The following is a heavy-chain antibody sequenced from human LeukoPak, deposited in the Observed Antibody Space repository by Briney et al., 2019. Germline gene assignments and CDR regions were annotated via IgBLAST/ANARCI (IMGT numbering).Heavy chain of an antibody. D-gene: IGHD2-2*01. CDR3: ARVPAARNYYYYMDV. V-gene: IGHV4-4*07. J-gene: IGHJ6*03. CDR2: IYTSGST. CDR1: GGSISSYY. Sequence: PSETLSLTCTVSGGSISSYYWSWIRQPAGKGLEWIGRIYTSGSTNYNPSLKSRVTISVDTSKNQFSLKLSSVTAADTAVYYCARVPAARNYYYYMDVWGKGTTVTVSS.